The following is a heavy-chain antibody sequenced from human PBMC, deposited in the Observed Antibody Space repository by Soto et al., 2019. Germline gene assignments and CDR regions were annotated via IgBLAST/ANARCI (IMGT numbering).Heavy chain of an antibody. V-gene: IGHV1-69*13. CDR1: GGTFSNYA. Sequence: SVKVSCKASGGTFSNYAINWVRQAPGQGLEWMGGIIPIFGTANYAQKFQGRVTITADESTSTAYLDLSSLRSEDTAVYYCARPVELATISRSYLFYWGQGTLVTVSS. CDR3: ARPVELATISRSYLFY. J-gene: IGHJ4*02. D-gene: IGHD5-12*01. CDR2: IIPIFGTA.